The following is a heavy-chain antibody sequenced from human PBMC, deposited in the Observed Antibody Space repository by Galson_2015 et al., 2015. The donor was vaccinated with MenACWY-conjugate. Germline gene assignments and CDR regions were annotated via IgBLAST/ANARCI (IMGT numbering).Heavy chain of an antibody. CDR3: SRHYGFDHSGYYEDY. CDR2: VHSTGLL. V-gene: IGHV4-59*01. J-gene: IGHJ4*02. Sequence: ETLSLTCAVSGGSISPYYWSWIRQPPGKGLEYIGYVHSTGLLNYSAPFRGRVALSLDTSRSHFSLKLTSVTAADTGIYYCSRHYGFDHSGYYEDYWGQGILVTVSS. CDR1: GGSISPYY. D-gene: IGHD3-22*01.